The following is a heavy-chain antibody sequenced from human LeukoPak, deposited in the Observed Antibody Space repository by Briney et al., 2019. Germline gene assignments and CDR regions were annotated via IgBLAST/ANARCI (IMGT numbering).Heavy chain of an antibody. CDR1: GGTFSSYA. CDR3: ARDKENYYDSSGYLNY. V-gene: IGHV1-69*04. J-gene: IGHJ4*02. Sequence: ASVKVSCKASGGTFSSYAISWVRQAPGQGLEWMGRIIPIFGIANYAQKFQGRVTITADKSTSTAYMELSSLRSEDMAVYYCARDKENYYDSSGYLNYWGQGTLVTVSS. D-gene: IGHD3-22*01. CDR2: IIPIFGIA.